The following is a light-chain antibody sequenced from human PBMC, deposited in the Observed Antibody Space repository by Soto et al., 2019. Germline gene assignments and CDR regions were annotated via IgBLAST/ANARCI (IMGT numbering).Light chain of an antibody. CDR2: EVN. CDR1: SSDVGKYDY. J-gene: IGLJ1*01. Sequence: QSALTQPASESGSPGQSVTISCTGTSSDVGKYDYVSWFQHHPGKSPKLIIYEVNKRPSGVPDRFSGSKSGNTASLTVSGRQAEDEADYYCSSYAGSSNVFGTGTKLTVL. V-gene: IGLV2-8*01. CDR3: SSYAGSSNV.